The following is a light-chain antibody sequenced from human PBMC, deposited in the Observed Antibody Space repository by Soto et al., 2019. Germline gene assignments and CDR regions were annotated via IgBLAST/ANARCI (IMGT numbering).Light chain of an antibody. CDR3: QHAYSLPLT. CDR2: AAS. Sequence: DIPMTQSPSSVSASVGDRVTITCRASQGITSWLAWYQQKPGTAPNLLTSAASILQSGVPSRFSGSGAATDFTLIISNLHPEDFSTYYFQHAYSLPLTFGGGNKVEI. CDR1: QGITSW. V-gene: IGKV1-12*01. J-gene: IGKJ4*01.